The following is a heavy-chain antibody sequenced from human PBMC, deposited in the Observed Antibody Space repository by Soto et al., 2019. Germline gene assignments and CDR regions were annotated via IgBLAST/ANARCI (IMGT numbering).Heavy chain of an antibody. Sequence: QVQLVQSGAEVKKPGASVKVSCKASGYTFTSYDINWVRQATGQGLEWMGWMNPNSGNTGYAQKFQGRVTMTRNTSIRTAYMELSSLRSEDTAVYYWARVWYYGSGSYYYYYGMDVWGQGTTVTVSS. V-gene: IGHV1-8*01. CDR3: ARVWYYGSGSYYYYYGMDV. CDR1: GYTFTSYD. CDR2: MNPNSGNT. J-gene: IGHJ6*02. D-gene: IGHD3-10*01.